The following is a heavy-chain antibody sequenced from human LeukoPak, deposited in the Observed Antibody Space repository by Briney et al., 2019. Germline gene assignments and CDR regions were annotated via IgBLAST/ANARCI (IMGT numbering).Heavy chain of an antibody. CDR2: INHGGST. D-gene: IGHD3-9*01. J-gene: IGHJ4*02. CDR1: GGSFSGYY. Sequence: SETLSLTCAVYGGSFSGYYWSWIRQPPGKGLEWIGEINHGGSTNYNPSLKSRVTISVDTSKNQFSLKLSSVTAADTAVYYCARREGYDILTGYYADYWGQGTLVTVSS. CDR3: ARREGYDILTGYYADY. V-gene: IGHV4-34*01.